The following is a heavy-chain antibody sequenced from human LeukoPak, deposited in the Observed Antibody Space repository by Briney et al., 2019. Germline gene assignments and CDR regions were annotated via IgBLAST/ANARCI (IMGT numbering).Heavy chain of an antibody. D-gene: IGHD1-26*01. CDR3: AKGPLGWELLKLYYFDY. V-gene: IGHV4-39*07. CDR2: IYYSGST. J-gene: IGHJ4*02. Sequence: SETLSLTCTVSGGSISSSSYYWGWIRQPPGKGLEWIGSIYYSGSTYYNPSLKSRVTISVDTSKNQFSLKLTSVTAADAAVYYCAKGPLGWELLKLYYFDYWGQGTLVTVSS. CDR1: GGSISSSSYY.